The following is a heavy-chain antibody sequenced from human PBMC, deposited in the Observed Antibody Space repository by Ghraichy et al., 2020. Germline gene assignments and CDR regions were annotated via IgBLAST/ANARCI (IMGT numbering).Heavy chain of an antibody. V-gene: IGHV4-59*01. D-gene: IGHD3-3*01. CDR1: GGSISSYY. J-gene: IGHJ3*02. Sequence: SETLSLTCTVSGGSISSYYWSWIRQPPGKGLEWIGYIYYSGSTNYNPSLKSRVTISVDTSKNQFSLKLSSVTAADTAVYYCARGLESDDAFDIWGQGTMVTVS. CDR3: ARGLESDDAFDI. CDR2: IYYSGST.